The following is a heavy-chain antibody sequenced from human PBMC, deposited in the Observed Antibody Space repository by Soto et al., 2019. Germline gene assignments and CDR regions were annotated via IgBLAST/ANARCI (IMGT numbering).Heavy chain of an antibody. D-gene: IGHD2-15*01. Sequence: ASGNVSCRSSGYTFSSYVIIWVRQAPGQGLEWMGWISAYNGNTNYAQKLQGRVTMTTDTSTSTAYMELRSLRSDDTAVYYCAVVAATNYYYGMDVWGQGTTVTVSS. CDR3: AVVAATNYYYGMDV. CDR1: GYTFSSYV. J-gene: IGHJ6*02. CDR2: ISAYNGNT. V-gene: IGHV1-18*01.